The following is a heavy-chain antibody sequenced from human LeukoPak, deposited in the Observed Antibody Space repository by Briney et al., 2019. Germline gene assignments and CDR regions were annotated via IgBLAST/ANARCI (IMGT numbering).Heavy chain of an antibody. V-gene: IGHV3-23*01. CDR1: GFTFSSYD. J-gene: IGHJ4*02. CDR2: IRRGVGST. D-gene: IGHD1-1*01. Sequence: GGSLRLSCAASGFTFSSYDLSWVRQAPGKGLECVSAIRRGVGSTCYADSVKGRFTISRDNSKNTLYLQMNNLRADDTAVYYCAKKGQADDNGKPDWGQGTLVTVSS. CDR3: AKKGQADDNGKPD.